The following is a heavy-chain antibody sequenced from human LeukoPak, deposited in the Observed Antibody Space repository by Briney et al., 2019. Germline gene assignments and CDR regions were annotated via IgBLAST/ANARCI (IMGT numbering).Heavy chain of an antibody. Sequence: GSLRLSCAASGFTFSSYSMNWVRQAPGTGLEWVSSISSSSSYIYYADSVKGRFTISRDNAKNSLYLQMNSLRAEDTAVYYCARDRNSQSFDYWGQGTLVTVSS. D-gene: IGHD1-14*01. J-gene: IGHJ4*02. CDR1: GFTFSSYS. CDR3: ARDRNSQSFDY. CDR2: ISSSSSYI. V-gene: IGHV3-21*01.